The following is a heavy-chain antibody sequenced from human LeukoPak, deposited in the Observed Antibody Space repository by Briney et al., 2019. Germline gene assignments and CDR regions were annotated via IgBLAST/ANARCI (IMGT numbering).Heavy chain of an antibody. CDR3: ARTRGGYSYGYPGYFQH. J-gene: IGHJ1*01. CDR1: GFTFSSYG. D-gene: IGHD5-18*01. V-gene: IGHV3-30*03. CDR2: ISYDGSNK. Sequence: PGGSLRLSCAASGFTFSSYGLHWVRQAPDKGLEWVAFISYDGSNKFYGDSVKGRFTISRDNSKNTLYLQMNSLRTEDTAVYYCARTRGGYSYGYPGYFQHWGQGTLVTVSS.